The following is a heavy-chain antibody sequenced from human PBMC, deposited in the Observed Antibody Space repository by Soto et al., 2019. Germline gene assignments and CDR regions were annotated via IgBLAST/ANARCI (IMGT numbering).Heavy chain of an antibody. CDR1: GYTFTGYY. CDR3: ARVKGYSSSSFWFYP. D-gene: IGHD6-6*01. J-gene: IGHJ5*02. V-gene: IGHV1-2*04. CDR2: INPNSGGT. Sequence: GASVKVSCKASGYTFTGYYMHWVRQAPGQGLEWMGWINPNSGGTNYAQKFQGWVTMTRDMSISTAYMELSRLRSDDTAVYYCARVKGYSSSSFWFYPWGQGTLVTVSS.